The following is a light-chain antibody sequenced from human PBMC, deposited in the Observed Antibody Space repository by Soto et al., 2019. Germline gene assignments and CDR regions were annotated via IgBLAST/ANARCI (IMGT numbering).Light chain of an antibody. CDR2: DNN. Sequence: QSVLTQPPSVSAAPGQKVTISCSGSSSNIGNNYVSWYQQLPGTAPKLLIYDNNKRPSGIPDRFSGSKSGTSATLGITGLQTGEEADYYCGTWDSRLSAVVFGGGTKVTVL. V-gene: IGLV1-51*01. CDR3: GTWDSRLSAVV. CDR1: SSNIGNNY. J-gene: IGLJ2*01.